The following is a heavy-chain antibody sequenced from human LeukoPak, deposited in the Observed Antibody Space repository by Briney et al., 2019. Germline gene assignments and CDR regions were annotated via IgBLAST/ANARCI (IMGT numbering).Heavy chain of an antibody. V-gene: IGHV3-23*01. Sequence: GGSLRLSCAASGFTFSSYGMSWVRQAPGQGLEWVSAISGSGGTTYYADSVKGRFTISRDNSMNTLYLQMNSLRAEDTSIYYCARESSGNYYYYMDVWGKGTTVTISS. CDR1: GFTFSSYG. D-gene: IGHD3-10*01. J-gene: IGHJ6*03. CDR3: ARESSGNYYYYMDV. CDR2: ISGSGGTT.